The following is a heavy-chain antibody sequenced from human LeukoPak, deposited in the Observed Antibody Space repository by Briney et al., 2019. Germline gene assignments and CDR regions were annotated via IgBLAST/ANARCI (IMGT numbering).Heavy chain of an antibody. CDR2: IKQDGSEK. Sequence: GGSLRLSCAASEFSVGSNYMTWVRQAPGKGLEWVANIKQDGSEKYYVDSVKGRFTISRDNAKNSLYLQMNSLRAEDTAVYYCARDITPYYDSSGDWGQGTLVTVSS. D-gene: IGHD3-22*01. J-gene: IGHJ4*02. CDR3: ARDITPYYDSSGD. V-gene: IGHV3-7*01. CDR1: EFSVGSNY.